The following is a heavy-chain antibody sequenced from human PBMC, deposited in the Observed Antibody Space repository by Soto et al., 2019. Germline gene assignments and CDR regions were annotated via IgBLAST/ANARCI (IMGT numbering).Heavy chain of an antibody. CDR1: GFTFSSYG. D-gene: IGHD2-2*01. CDR2: ISYDGSNN. Sequence: QVQLVESGGGVVQPGRSLRLSCAASGFTFSSYGMHWVRQAPGKGLEWVAVISYDGSNNYYADSVKGRFTISRDNSKKTLYLQMNSLRAEDTAVYYCAKDRGYCSSTSCLDGMDVWGQGTTVTVSS. V-gene: IGHV3-30*18. J-gene: IGHJ6*02. CDR3: AKDRGYCSSTSCLDGMDV.